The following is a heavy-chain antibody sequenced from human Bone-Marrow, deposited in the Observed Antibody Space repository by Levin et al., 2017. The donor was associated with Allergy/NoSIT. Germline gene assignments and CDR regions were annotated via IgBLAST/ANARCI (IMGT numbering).Heavy chain of an antibody. CDR3: SSSPSRSSSWDY. J-gene: IGHJ4*02. V-gene: IGHV3-21*01. D-gene: IGHD6-13*01. CDR1: GFTFSSYS. CDR2: ISSSSSYI. Sequence: GGSLRLSCAASGFTFSSYSMNWVRQAPGKGLEWVSSISSSSSYIYYADSVKGRFTISRDNAKNSLYLQMNSLRAEDTAVYYCSSSPSRSSSWDYWGQGTLVTVSS.